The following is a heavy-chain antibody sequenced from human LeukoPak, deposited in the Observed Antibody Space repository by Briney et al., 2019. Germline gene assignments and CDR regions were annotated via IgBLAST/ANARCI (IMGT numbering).Heavy chain of an antibody. Sequence: PGGSLRLSCAASGFSVSNNYMSWVRQAPGKGLEWVSVIYSGGNTYYADSVKGRFTISRDNSKNTLYLQMNSLRAEDTAVYYCARDHVGATYDYWGQGTLVTVSS. CDR2: IYSGGNT. D-gene: IGHD1-26*01. CDR1: GFSVSNNY. J-gene: IGHJ4*02. CDR3: ARDHVGATYDY. V-gene: IGHV3-66*01.